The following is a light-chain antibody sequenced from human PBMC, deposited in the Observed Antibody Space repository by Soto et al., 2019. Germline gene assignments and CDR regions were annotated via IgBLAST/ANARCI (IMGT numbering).Light chain of an antibody. CDR3: QQLNSYRT. CDR1: QGISSY. CDR2: AAS. Sequence: DIHLTQSPSFLSAWVGDRVTITCRSSQGISSYLAWYQHKPVKAPKLLIYAASTLQSGVPSRFSGSGSGTEFTLTVSSLQPEDFATYYCQQLNSYRTFGHGTMVDI. J-gene: IGKJ1*01. V-gene: IGKV1-9*01.